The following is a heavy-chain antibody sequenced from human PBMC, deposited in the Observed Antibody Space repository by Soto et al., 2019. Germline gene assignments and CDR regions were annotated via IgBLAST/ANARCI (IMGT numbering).Heavy chain of an antibody. CDR3: AREYCSGGSCYSPYYWFDP. J-gene: IGHJ5*02. CDR2: IIPIFGTA. D-gene: IGHD2-15*01. V-gene: IGHV1-69*13. Sequence: SVKVSCKASGGTFSSYAISWVRQAPGQGLEWMGGIIPIFGTANYAQKFQGRVTITADESTSTAYMELSSLRSEDTAVYYCAREYCSGGSCYSPYYWFDPWGQGTQVTVSS. CDR1: GGTFSSYA.